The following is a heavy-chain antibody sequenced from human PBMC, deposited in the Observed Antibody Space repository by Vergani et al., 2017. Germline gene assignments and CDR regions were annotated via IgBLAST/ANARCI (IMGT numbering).Heavy chain of an antibody. J-gene: IGHJ4*02. CDR2: ISGSSSYV. Sequence: EVQVVESGGGLVKPGGSLRLSCTVSGFTFSSDIMNWVRQAPGKGLEWVAYISGSSSYVFYRDSVEGRFTITRDNAKKSVYLQMNSLRAEDTAMYFCARGLWDCTHIRCSPPSYWGQGTQVTVSS. CDR3: ARGLWDCTHIRCSPPSY. CDR1: GFTFSSDI. D-gene: IGHD2-8*01. V-gene: IGHV3-21*01.